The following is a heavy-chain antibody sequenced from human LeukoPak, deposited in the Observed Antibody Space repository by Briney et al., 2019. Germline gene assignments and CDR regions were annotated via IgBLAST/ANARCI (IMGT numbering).Heavy chain of an antibody. V-gene: IGHV3-9*01. CDR1: GFTFDDYA. CDR2: ISWNSGSI. CDR3: AKDEKDSSSSH. Sequence: GRSLRLSCAASGFTFDDYAMHWVRQAPGKGLEWVSGISWNSGSIGYADSVKGRFTISRDNAKNSLYLQMNSLRAEDTALYYCAKDEKDSSSSHWGQGTLVTVSS. J-gene: IGHJ4*02. D-gene: IGHD6-6*01.